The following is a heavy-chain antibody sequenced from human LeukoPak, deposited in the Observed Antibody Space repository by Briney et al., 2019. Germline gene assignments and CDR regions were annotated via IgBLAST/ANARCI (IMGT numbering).Heavy chain of an antibody. J-gene: IGHJ4*02. CDR3: ARPDGDFYYFDY. CDR2: IYYSGST. V-gene: IGHV4-39*01. Sequence: PSETLSLTCTVSGGSISSYYWSWIRQPPGKGLEWIGSIYYSGSTYYNPSLKSRVTISVDTSKNQFSLKLSSVTAADTAVYYCARPDGDFYYFDYWGQGTLVTVSS. CDR1: GGSISSYY. D-gene: IGHD4-17*01.